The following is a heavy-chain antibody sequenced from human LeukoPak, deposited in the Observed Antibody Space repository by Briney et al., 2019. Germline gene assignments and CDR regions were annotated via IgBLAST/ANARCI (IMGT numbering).Heavy chain of an antibody. Sequence: SETLSLTCAVYGGSFSGYYWSWIRQPPGKGLEWIGEINHSGSTNYNPSLKSRVTISVDTSKNQFSLKLSSVTAEDTSLYYCARGHGDHYFYYMDVWGKGTTVTISS. CDR2: INHSGST. J-gene: IGHJ6*03. CDR3: ARGHGDHYFYYMDV. CDR1: GGSFSGYY. V-gene: IGHV4-34*01. D-gene: IGHD7-27*01.